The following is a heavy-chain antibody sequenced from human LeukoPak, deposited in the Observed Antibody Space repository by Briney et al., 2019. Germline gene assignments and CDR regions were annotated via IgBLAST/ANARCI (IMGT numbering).Heavy chain of an antibody. D-gene: IGHD6-19*01. V-gene: IGHV3-48*03. CDR2: ISSSGSTI. J-gene: IGHJ4*02. CDR3: ARGLFRSGWQALDY. Sequence: YISSSGSTISYADSVKGGFTIYRDNAKNSLYLQMNSLRAEDTAVYYCARGLFRSGWQALDYWGQGTLVTVSS.